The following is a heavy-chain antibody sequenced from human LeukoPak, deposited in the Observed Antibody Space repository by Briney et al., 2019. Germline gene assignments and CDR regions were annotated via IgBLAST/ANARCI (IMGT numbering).Heavy chain of an antibody. Sequence: PGSSVKVSCKASGGTFSSYAISWVRQAPGQGLEWMGRIIPILGIANYAQKLQGRVTMTTDTSTSTAYMELRSLRSDDTAVYYCARKSRGDWFDPWGQGTLVTVSS. CDR3: ARKSRGDWFDP. CDR1: GGTFSSYA. V-gene: IGHV1-69*04. J-gene: IGHJ5*02. CDR2: IIPILGIA. D-gene: IGHD3-10*01.